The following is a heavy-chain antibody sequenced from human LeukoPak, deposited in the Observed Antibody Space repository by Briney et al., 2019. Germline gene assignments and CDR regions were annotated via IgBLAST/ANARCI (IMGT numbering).Heavy chain of an antibody. CDR3: AGAKWLLPDY. V-gene: IGHV3-66*02. Sequence: HPGGSLRLSCAASGITVSSNYMSWVRQAPGKGLEWVSVIYSGGSTYYADSVKGRFTISRDNSKNTLYLQMNSLRAEDTAVYYCAGAKWLLPDYWGQRTLVTVSS. CDR1: GITVSSNY. CDR2: IYSGGST. J-gene: IGHJ4*02. D-gene: IGHD3-22*01.